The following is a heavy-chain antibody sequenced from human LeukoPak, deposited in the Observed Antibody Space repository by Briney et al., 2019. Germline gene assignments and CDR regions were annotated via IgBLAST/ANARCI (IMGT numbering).Heavy chain of an antibody. J-gene: IGHJ5*02. V-gene: IGHV5-51*01. CDR3: ARTRLRYFDWLLSPSNWFDP. D-gene: IGHD3-9*01. Sequence: PGESLKISCKGSGYSFTSYWIGWVRQMPGKGLEWMGIIYLGDSDTRYSPSFQGQVTISADKSISTAYLQWSSLKASDTAMYYCARTRLRYFDWLLSPSNWFDPWGQGTLVTVSS. CDR2: IYLGDSDT. CDR1: GYSFTSYW.